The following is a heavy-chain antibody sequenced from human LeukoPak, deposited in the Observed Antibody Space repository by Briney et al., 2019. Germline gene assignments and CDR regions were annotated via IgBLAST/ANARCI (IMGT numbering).Heavy chain of an antibody. CDR2: ISGSGGNT. D-gene: IGHD3-10*01. V-gene: IGHV3-23*01. CDR3: AKDRRAGSYDY. CDR1: GFTFSRNG. Sequence: GGSLRLSCAASGFTFSRNGMTWVRRAPGKGLEWVSAISGSGGNTYYADSVKGRFTISRDNSKNTLYLQMKSLRAEDTAVYYCAKDRRAGSYDYWGQGTLVTVSS. J-gene: IGHJ4*02.